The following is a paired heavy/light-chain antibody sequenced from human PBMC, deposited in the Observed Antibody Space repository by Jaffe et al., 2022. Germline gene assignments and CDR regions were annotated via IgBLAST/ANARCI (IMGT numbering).Light chain of an antibody. V-gene: IGLV1-47*01. J-gene: IGLJ3*02. CDR2: WNN. CDR3: AAWDDSLSVLE. Sequence: QSVLTQPPSASGTPGQRVTISCSGSSANIGSHNVYWYQQLPGTAPKLLIYWNNQRPSGVPDRFSGSKSGTSASLAISGLRSEDEADYYCAAWDDSLSVLEFGGGTKLTVL. CDR1: SANIGSHN.
Heavy chain of an antibody. CDR1: GFTFSGSN. V-gene: IGHV3-73*02. D-gene: IGHD2-15*01. Sequence: EVQLVESGGGLVQPGGSLKLSCAASGFTFSGSNMYWVRQASGKGLEWVGRVGSKANSYATAYAASVKGRFSISRDDSKNMAYLQMNSLKPEDTAVYYCIPYCGDGTCYSRFEHWGQGTLVTVSS. CDR3: IPYCGDGTCYSRFEH. J-gene: IGHJ4*02. CDR2: VGSKANSYAT.